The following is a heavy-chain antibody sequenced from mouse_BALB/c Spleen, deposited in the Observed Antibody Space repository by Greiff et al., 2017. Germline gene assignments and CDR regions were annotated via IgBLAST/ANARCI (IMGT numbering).Heavy chain of an antibody. CDR2: IRLKSNNYAT. J-gene: IGHJ1*01. Sequence: EVQLQQSGGGLVQPGGSMKLSCVASGFTFSNYWMNWVRQSPEKGLEWVAEIRLKSNNYATHYAESVKGRFTISRDDSKSSVYLQMNNLRAEDTGIYYCTKRYYDYEGWYFDVWGAGTTVTVSS. D-gene: IGHD2-4*01. CDR3: TKRYYDYEGWYFDV. V-gene: IGHV6-6*02. CDR1: GFTFSNYW.